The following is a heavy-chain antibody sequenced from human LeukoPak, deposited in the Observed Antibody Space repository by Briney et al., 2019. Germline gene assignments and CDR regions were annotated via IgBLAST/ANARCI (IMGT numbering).Heavy chain of an antibody. D-gene: IGHD3-10*01. CDR3: ARLYGSGSYYKPPYYFDY. V-gene: IGHV4-59*12. CDR1: GGSISSYY. J-gene: IGHJ4*02. CDR2: IYYSGSI. Sequence: SETLSLTCTVSGGSISSYYWSWIRQPPGKGLEWIGYIYYSGSIKYNPSLKSRVTISVDTSKNQFSLKLSSVTAADTAVYYCARLYGSGSYYKPPYYFDYWGQGTLVTVSS.